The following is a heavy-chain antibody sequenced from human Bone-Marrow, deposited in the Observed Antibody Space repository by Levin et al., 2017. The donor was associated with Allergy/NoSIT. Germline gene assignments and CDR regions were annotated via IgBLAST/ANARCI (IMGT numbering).Heavy chain of an antibody. J-gene: IGHJ5*02. CDR3: ARARTGTNWFDP. CDR1: GFTFSSYW. V-gene: IGHV3-74*01. Sequence: GESLKISCAASGFTFSSYWMHWVRQAPGKGLVWVSRINSDGSSTSYADSVKGRFTISRDNAKNTLYLQMNSLRAEDTAVYYCARARTGTNWFDPWGQGTLVTVSS. D-gene: IGHD1-14*01. CDR2: INSDGSST.